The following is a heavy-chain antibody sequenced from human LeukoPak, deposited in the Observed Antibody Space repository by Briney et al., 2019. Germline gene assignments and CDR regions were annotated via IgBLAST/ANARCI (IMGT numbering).Heavy chain of an antibody. CDR3: AGPLKSIAARYFDL. CDR2: IIPILGII. J-gene: IGHJ2*01. Sequence: SVKVSCKASGGTFSSYAISWVRQAPGQGLEWMGRIIPILGIINYAQKFQGRVTITADKSTSTAYMELSSLRYEDTAVYYCAGPLKSIAARYFDLWGRGTLVTVSS. V-gene: IGHV1-69*04. D-gene: IGHD6-6*01. CDR1: GGTFSSYA.